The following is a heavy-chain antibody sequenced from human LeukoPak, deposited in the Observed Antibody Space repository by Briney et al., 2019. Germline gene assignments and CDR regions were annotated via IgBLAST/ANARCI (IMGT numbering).Heavy chain of an antibody. J-gene: IGHJ6*03. CDR1: GGTFSSYA. CDR3: ARVPGYCSSTSCYTLWDYYYYYMDV. D-gene: IGHD2-2*02. CDR2: IIPIFGTA. Sequence: SVKVSCKASGGTFSSYAISWVRQAPGQGLEWMGGIIPIFGTANYAQKFQGRVTITADESTSTAYMELSSLRSEDTAVYYCARVPGYCSSTSCYTLWDYYYYYMDVWGKGTTVTVS. V-gene: IGHV1-69*13.